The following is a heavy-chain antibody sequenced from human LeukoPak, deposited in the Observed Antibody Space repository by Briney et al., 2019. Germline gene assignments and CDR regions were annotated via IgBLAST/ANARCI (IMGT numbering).Heavy chain of an antibody. J-gene: IGHJ4*02. Sequence: GGSLRLSCAASGFTFSSYAMSWVRQAPGKGLEWVLVISGSGGSTYYADSVKGRFTISRDNSKNALYLQMNSLRAEDTAVYYCAKGVAVAGDYYFDYWGQGTLVTVSS. CDR1: GFTFSSYA. CDR3: AKGVAVAGDYYFDY. D-gene: IGHD6-19*01. V-gene: IGHV3-23*01. CDR2: ISGSGGST.